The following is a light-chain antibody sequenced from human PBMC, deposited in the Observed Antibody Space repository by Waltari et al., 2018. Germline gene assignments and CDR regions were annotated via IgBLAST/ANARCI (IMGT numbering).Light chain of an antibody. CDR2: LGS. J-gene: IGKJ5*01. Sequence: EIVLTQSPLSLLVTHGEAASVSCGSNQSLLHSTGYNYLHWYLQKPGQSPQILIYLGSNRASGVPDRFSGSASGTDFTVKISRVEAEDVGVYYCMQALQTPVTFGQGTRLEIK. V-gene: IGKV2-28*01. CDR3: MQALQTPVT. CDR1: QSLLHSTGYNY.